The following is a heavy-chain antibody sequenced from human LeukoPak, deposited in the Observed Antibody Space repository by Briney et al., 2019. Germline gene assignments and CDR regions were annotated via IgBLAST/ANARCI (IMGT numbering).Heavy chain of an antibody. CDR1: GGSFSSYY. Sequence: SETLSLTCAVYGGSFSSYYWSWIRQPPGKGLEWIGEINHSGSTKYNPSLKSRVTISADTSKNQFSLKLSSVTAADTAVYYCARGGVVGATDDAFDIWGQGTMVTVSS. V-gene: IGHV4-34*01. CDR2: INHSGST. D-gene: IGHD1-26*01. J-gene: IGHJ3*02. CDR3: ARGGVVGATDDAFDI.